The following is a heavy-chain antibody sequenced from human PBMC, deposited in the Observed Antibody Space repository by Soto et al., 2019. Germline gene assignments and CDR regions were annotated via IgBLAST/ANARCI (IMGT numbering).Heavy chain of an antibody. CDR3: ARDRGGYCSGGSCYSLDY. J-gene: IGHJ4*02. D-gene: IGHD2-15*01. CDR1: GFTFSSYG. Sequence: QVQLVESGGGVVQPGRSLRLSCAASGFTFSSYGMHWVRQAPGKGLEWVAVIWYDGSNKYYADSVKGRFTISGDNSKNTLYLQMNSLRAEDTAVYYCARDRGGYCSGGSCYSLDYWGQGTLVTVSS. V-gene: IGHV3-33*01. CDR2: IWYDGSNK.